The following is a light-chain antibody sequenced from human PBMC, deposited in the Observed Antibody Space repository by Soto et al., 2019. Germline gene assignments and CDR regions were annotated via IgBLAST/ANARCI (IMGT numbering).Light chain of an antibody. CDR2: DAS. CDR1: QSVSSSY. J-gene: IGKJ1*01. Sequence: EIVLTQSPATLSLSPGERATLSCGATQSVSSSYLAWYQQKPGLAPRLLIYDASTRATGIPARFSGSGSGTEFTLTISSLQSEDFAVYYCQQYNNWPPMAFGQGTKVEIK. V-gene: IGKV3-15*01. CDR3: QQYNNWPPMA.